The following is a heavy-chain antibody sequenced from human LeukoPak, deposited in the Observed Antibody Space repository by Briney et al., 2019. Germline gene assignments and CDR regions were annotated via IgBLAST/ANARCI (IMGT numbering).Heavy chain of an antibody. CDR1: GGSISSSSYY. CDR2: IYYSGST. V-gene: IGHV4-39*07. Sequence: PSETLSLTCTVSGGSISSSSYYWGWIRQPPGKGLEWIGSIYYSGSTYYNPSLKSRVTISVDTSKNQFSLKLSSVTAADTAVYYCARELNGLADGSGSPWGQAFDIWGQGTMVTVSS. D-gene: IGHD3-10*01. CDR3: ARELNGLADGSGSPWGQAFDI. J-gene: IGHJ3*02.